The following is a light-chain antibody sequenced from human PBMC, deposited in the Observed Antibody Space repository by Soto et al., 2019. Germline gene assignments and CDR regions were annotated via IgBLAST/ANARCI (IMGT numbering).Light chain of an antibody. CDR3: QHYDSSRT. V-gene: IGKV3-20*01. CDR2: GTS. CDR1: QSVDSTY. J-gene: IGKJ1*01. Sequence: VLTQSPGTLSLSPGESATLSCRASQSVDSTYITWYQQKPGQAPRLLIYGTSGRATGIPDRFSGSGSGTDFTLTISRLEPEDFAVYYCQHYDSSRTFGQGTKVDIK.